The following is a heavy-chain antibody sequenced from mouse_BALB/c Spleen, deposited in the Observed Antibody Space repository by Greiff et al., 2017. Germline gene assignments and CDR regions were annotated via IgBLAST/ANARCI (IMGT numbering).Heavy chain of an antibody. Sequence: QVQLQQPGAELVRPGASVKLSCKASGYTFTSYWINWVKQRPGQGLEWIGNIYPSDSYTNYNQKFKDKATLTVDKSSSTAYMQLSSPTSEDSAVYYCTLYGKGAMDYWGQGTSVTVSS. CDR1: GYTFTSYW. D-gene: IGHD2-10*02. CDR3: TLYGKGAMDY. V-gene: IGHV1-69*02. CDR2: IYPSDSYT. J-gene: IGHJ4*01.